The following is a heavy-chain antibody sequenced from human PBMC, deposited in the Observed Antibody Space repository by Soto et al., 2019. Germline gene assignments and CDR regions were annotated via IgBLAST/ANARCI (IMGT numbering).Heavy chain of an antibody. V-gene: IGHV3-23*01. CDR1: GFTFSSYA. CDR3: AKAFLEWLPIPTGNWFDP. D-gene: IGHD3-3*01. CDR2: ISGSGGST. J-gene: IGHJ5*02. Sequence: PGGSLRLSCAASGFTFSSYAMSWVRQAPGKGLEWVSAISGSGGSTYYADSVKGRFTTSRDNSKNKLYLQMNSLRAEDTALFYCAKAFLEWLPIPTGNWFDPWGQGTLVTVSS.